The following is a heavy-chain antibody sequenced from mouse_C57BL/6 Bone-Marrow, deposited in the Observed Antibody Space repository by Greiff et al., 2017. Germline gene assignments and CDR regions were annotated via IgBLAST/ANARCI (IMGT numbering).Heavy chain of an antibody. CDR2: IDPNSGGT. CDR1: GYNFTSYW. J-gene: IGHJ3*01. V-gene: IGHV1-72*01. Sequence: VQLKQPGAELVKPGASVKLSCKASGYNFTSYWMPWVQQRPGRGLGWIGRIDPNSGGTKYNEKFKSKATLTVDKPSSTVYMQLSRLTSDDSAVYYCARGDSSGYTFAYWGQGTLVTVSA. D-gene: IGHD3-2*02. CDR3: ARGDSSGYTFAY.